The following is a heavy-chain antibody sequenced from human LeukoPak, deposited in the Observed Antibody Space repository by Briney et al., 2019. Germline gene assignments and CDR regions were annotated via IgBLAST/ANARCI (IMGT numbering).Heavy chain of an antibody. V-gene: IGHV1-69*04. CDR1: GGTFSSYA. D-gene: IGHD5-18*01. CDR3: ARDPGKMRIRLTESYYFDY. Sequence: SVKVSCKASGGTFSSYAISWVRQAPGQGLEWMGRIIPILGIANYAQKFQGRVTITADKSTSTAYMELSSLRSEDTAVYYCARDPGKMRIRLTESYYFDYWGQGTLVTVSS. J-gene: IGHJ4*02. CDR2: IIPILGIA.